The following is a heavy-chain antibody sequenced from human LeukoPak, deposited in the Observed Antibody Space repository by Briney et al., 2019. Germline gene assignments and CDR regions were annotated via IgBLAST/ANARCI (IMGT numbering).Heavy chain of an antibody. Sequence: GGSLRLSCAASGSTFSSYAMSWVRQAPGKGLEYLSTVSAGGGSTYYADSLKGRSTISRDDSRSTVYLQMNSLRVDDTAVYYCARGGGLLWLVESPNCFDPWGQGTLVTVSS. D-gene: IGHD3-10*01. V-gene: IGHV3-23*01. CDR3: ARGGGLLWLVESPNCFDP. CDR1: GSTFSSYA. J-gene: IGHJ5*02. CDR2: VSAGGGST.